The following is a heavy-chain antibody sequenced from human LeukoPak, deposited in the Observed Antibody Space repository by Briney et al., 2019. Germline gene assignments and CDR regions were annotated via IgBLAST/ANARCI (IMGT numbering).Heavy chain of an antibody. D-gene: IGHD2-2*01. J-gene: IGHJ4*02. CDR2: LFYGVTT. Sequence: SETLSLTCSVSGASIRSRSYYWGWIRQPPGKGLEWIGSLFYGVTTYLNPTLKSRVTISADTSRNHFSLRLSDVTAADTAVCYCATGGVPAAYFDSWGQGSLVPVSS. V-gene: IGHV4-39*07. CDR3: ATGGVPAAYFDS. CDR1: GASIRSRSYY.